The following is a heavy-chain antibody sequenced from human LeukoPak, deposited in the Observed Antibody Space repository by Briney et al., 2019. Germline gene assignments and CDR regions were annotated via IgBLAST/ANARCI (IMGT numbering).Heavy chain of an antibody. CDR1: GFSFGDYS. CDR3: ARASVY. V-gene: IGHV3-66*01. Sequence: GGSLRLSCAASGFSFGDYSMNWVRQAPGKGLEWVSVIYSGGSTYYADSVKGRFTISRDNSKNTLYLQMNSLRAEDTAVYYCARASVYWGQGTLVTVSS. J-gene: IGHJ4*02. CDR2: IYSGGST.